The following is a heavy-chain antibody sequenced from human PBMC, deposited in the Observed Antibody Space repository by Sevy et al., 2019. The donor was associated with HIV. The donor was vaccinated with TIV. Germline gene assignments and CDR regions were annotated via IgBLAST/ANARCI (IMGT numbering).Heavy chain of an antibody. CDR2: LSGSGGTT. J-gene: IGHJ3*01. CDR3: ASGTTNSSISWVFDV. D-gene: IGHD6-13*01. V-gene: IGHV3-23*01. Sequence: GGSLRLSCAASGFTFFSHVMSWVRQAPGKGLEWVSGLSGSGGTTYYADSVKGPFSISRDNSKNNLYLQMSSLRIEDTAGYYCASGTTNSSISWVFDVWGHGTMFTV. CDR1: GFTFFSHV.